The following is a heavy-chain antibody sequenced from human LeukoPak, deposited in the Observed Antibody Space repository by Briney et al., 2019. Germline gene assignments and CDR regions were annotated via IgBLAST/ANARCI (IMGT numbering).Heavy chain of an antibody. V-gene: IGHV3-30*18. J-gene: IGHJ6*04. CDR1: GFTFSSYG. D-gene: IGHD3-10*01. CDR2: ISYDGSNK. Sequence: PGGSLRLSCAASGFTFSSYGMHWVRQTPGKGLEWVPVISYDGSNKYYADSVKGRFTISRDNSKNTLYLQMNSLRAEDTAVYYCAKGADVTMVRGVIPRDGMDVWGKGTTVTVSS. CDR3: AKGADVTMVRGVIPRDGMDV.